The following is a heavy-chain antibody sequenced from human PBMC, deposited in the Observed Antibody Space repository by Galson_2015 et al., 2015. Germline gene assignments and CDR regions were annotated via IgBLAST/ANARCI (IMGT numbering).Heavy chain of an antibody. V-gene: IGHV3-48*02. CDR3: ARGSLEYQLLHDY. J-gene: IGHJ4*02. CDR1: GFPFSSHS. CDR2: ISGSSDTI. Sequence: SLRLSRAGSGFPFSSHSMTWVRQVPGKGLEWDSYISGSSDTIYHADSVKGRFTISRDNARNSVYLQMNSLRDEDTAVYYCARGSLEYQLLHDYWGQGILVSVSS. D-gene: IGHD2-2*01.